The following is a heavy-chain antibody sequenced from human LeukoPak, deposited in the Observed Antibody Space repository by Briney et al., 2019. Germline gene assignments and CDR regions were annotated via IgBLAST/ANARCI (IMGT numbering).Heavy chain of an antibody. D-gene: IGHD2-2*01. J-gene: IGHJ4*02. CDR1: GYSISSGYY. Sequence: SETLSLTCAVSGYSISSGYYWGWIRQPPGKGLEWIGSIYHSGSTYYNPSLKSRVTISVDTSKNQFSLKLSSVTAADTAVYYCARRGGRYCSSTSCKNFDYWGQGTLVTVSS. CDR2: IYHSGST. CDR3: ARRGGRYCSSTSCKNFDY. V-gene: IGHV4-38-2*01.